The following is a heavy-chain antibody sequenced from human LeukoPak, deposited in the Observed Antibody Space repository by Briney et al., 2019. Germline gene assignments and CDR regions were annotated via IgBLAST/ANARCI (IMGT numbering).Heavy chain of an antibody. CDR2: ISSNGGST. CDR3: ARDGRPSSTVVTLLSWLDY. Sequence: PGGSLRLSCAASGFTFSSYAMHWVRQAPGKGLEYVSAISSNGGSTYYANSVKGRFTISRDNSKNTLYPQMGSLRAEDMAVYYCARDGRPSSTVVTLLSWLDYWGQGTLATVSS. V-gene: IGHV3-64*01. J-gene: IGHJ4*02. CDR1: GFTFSSYA. D-gene: IGHD4-23*01.